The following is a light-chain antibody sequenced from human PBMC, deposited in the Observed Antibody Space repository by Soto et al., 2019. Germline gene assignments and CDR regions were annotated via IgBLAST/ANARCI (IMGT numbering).Light chain of an antibody. J-gene: IGKJ3*01. Sequence: EIVLTQSPGTLSLSPGERATLSCRASQSVSSSYLAWYQQKPGQAPRLLIYGASSRATGIPDRFSGSGSGTDVTLTLSRLEPEDFAVYYCQQYGSSPFPFGPGTKVDIK. CDR1: QSVSSSY. CDR2: GAS. CDR3: QQYGSSPFP. V-gene: IGKV3-20*01.